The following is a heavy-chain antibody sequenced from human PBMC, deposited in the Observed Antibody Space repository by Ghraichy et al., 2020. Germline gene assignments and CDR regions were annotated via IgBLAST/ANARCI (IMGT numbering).Heavy chain of an antibody. Sequence: GESLNISCAASGFTFDDYAMHWVRQAPGKGLEWVSLISGDGGSTYYADSVKGRFTISRDNSKNSLYLQMNSLRTEDTALYYCAKDGTVSSITMIPWYMDVWGKGTTVTVSS. CDR2: ISGDGGST. V-gene: IGHV3-43*02. CDR3: AKDGTVSSITMIPWYMDV. D-gene: IGHD3-22*01. J-gene: IGHJ6*03. CDR1: GFTFDDYA.